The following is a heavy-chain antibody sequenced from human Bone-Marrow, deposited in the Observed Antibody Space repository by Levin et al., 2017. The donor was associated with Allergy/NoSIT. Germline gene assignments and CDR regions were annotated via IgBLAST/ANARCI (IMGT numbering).Heavy chain of an antibody. J-gene: IGHJ3*02. V-gene: IGHV6-1*01. CDR1: GDSVSGDSVT. CDR3: ARRNYAVGFDI. Sequence: SETLSLTCAISGDSVSGDSVTWNWIRQSPSRGLEWLGRTYYRSKWYNEYADFVKSRITINPDTSMNQFSLQLSSVTPEDTAVYYCARRNYAVGFDIWGQGTMVTGSS. CDR2: TYYRSKWYN. D-gene: IGHD3-16*01.